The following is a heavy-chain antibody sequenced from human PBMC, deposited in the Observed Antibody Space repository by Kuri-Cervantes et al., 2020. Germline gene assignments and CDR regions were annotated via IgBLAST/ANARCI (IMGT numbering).Heavy chain of an antibody. Sequence: SDTLSLTCAVYGGSFSGYYWSWIRQPLGKGLEWIGEINHSGSTNYNPSLKSRVTISLDTSKNQFSLKLSSVTAADTAVYYCARGLVMDYWGQGTLVTVSS. CDR2: INHSGST. CDR1: GGSFSGYY. CDR3: ARGLVMDY. D-gene: IGHD3-9*01. V-gene: IGHV4-34*01. J-gene: IGHJ4*02.